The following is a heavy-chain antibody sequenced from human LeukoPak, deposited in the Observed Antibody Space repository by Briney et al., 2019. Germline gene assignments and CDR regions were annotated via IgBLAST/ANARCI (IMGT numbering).Heavy chain of an antibody. CDR1: GYTFTGYY. V-gene: IGHV1-2*02. D-gene: IGHD3-3*01. CDR2: INPNSGGT. Sequence: ASVKVSCKASGYTFTGYYMHWVRQAPGQGLEWMGWINPNSGGTNYAQKFQGRVTMTRDTSISTAYMELSRLRPDDTAVYYCARGPYYDFWSGSADYYYCMDVWGKGTTVTVSS. CDR3: ARGPYYDFWSGSADYYYCMDV. J-gene: IGHJ6*03.